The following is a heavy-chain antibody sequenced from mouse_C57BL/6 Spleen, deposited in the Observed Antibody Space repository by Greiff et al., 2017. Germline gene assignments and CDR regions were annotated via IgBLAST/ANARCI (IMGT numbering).Heavy chain of an antibody. Sequence: DVKLQESGPGLVKPSQSLSLTCSVTGYSIPSGYYWNWIRQFPGNKLEWMGYISYDGSNNYNPSLKNRISITRDTSKNQFFLKLNSVTTEDTATYYCARGGNSVLFDDWGQGTTLTVSS. J-gene: IGHJ2*01. D-gene: IGHD2-1*01. CDR2: ISYDGSN. V-gene: IGHV3-6*01. CDR1: GYSIPSGYY. CDR3: ARGGNSVLFDD.